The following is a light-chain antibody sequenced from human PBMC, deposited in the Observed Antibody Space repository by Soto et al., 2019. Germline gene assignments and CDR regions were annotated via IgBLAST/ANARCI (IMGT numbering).Light chain of an antibody. CDR2: DAS. V-gene: IGKV3-15*01. J-gene: IGKJ4*01. Sequence: IMMADSLATLSVSREERSTFSCRASQSVSSNLAWYQQRLGQAPRLLIYDASTRATGIPARFSGSGSGTEFTLTVSSLQSEDFAVYYCQQYNNWPVTFGGGTKVDIK. CDR1: QSVSSN. CDR3: QQYNNWPVT.